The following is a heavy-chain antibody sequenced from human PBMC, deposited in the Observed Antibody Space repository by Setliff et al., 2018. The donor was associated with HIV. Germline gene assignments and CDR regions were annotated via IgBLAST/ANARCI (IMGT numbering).Heavy chain of an antibody. CDR2: ISVHNDNS. V-gene: IGHV1-18*01. Sequence: ASVMVSCKASTNTFLNYGISWVRQAPGQGLEWMGWISVHNDNSNYAQRFRDRVTMTTDIPTSTAYMELRGLRSDDTAVYCRARDVGYCTATSCQTGFDYWGQGTLVTVSS. J-gene: IGHJ4*02. CDR3: ARDVGYCTATSCQTGFDY. CDR1: TNTFLNYG. D-gene: IGHD2-8*02.